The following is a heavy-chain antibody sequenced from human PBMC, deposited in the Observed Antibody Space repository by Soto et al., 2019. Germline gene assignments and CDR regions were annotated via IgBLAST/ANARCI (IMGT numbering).Heavy chain of an antibody. CDR3: AKDRSTQYFVWLLPLDAFDI. Sequence: GGSLRLSCAASGFTFSSYAMSWVRQAPGKGLEWVSAISGSGGSTYYADSVKGRFTISRDNSKNELYLQMNNLRAEDTAVYYCAKDRSTQYFVWLLPLDAFDIWGQGTMVTVSS. CDR2: ISGSGGST. V-gene: IGHV3-23*01. D-gene: IGHD3-9*01. CDR1: GFTFSSYA. J-gene: IGHJ3*02.